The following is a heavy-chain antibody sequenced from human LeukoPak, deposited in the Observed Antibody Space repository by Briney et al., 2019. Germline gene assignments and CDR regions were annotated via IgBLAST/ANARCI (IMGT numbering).Heavy chain of an antibody. D-gene: IGHD2-15*01. CDR1: GGFISSYH. CDR3: ARLTSILGCCSGGSCYSYYFDY. CDR2: IYYSGST. J-gene: IGHJ4*02. Sequence: PSETLSLTCTVSGGFISSYHWSWIRQPPGKGLEWIGYIYYSGSTNYNPSLKSRVTISVDTSKNQFSLKLSSVTAADTAVYYCARLTSILGCCSGGSCYSYYFDYWGQGTLVTVSS. V-gene: IGHV4-59*01.